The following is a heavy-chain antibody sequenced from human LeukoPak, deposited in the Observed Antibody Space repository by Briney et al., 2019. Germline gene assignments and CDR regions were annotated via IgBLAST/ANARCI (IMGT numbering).Heavy chain of an antibody. V-gene: IGHV4-34*01. J-gene: IGHJ6*03. Sequence: SETLSLTCAVYGGSFSGYYWGWIRQPPGKGLEWIGEINHSGSTNYNPSLKSRVTISVDTSKNQFSLKLSSVTAADTAVYYCARGSPYMDVWGKGTTVTVSS. CDR3: ARGSPYMDV. CDR2: INHSGST. CDR1: GGSFSGYY.